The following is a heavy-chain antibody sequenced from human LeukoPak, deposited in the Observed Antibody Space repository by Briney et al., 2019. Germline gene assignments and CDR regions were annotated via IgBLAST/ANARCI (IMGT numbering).Heavy chain of an antibody. J-gene: IGHJ6*03. CDR1: GYTFTGYY. D-gene: IGHD2-2*01. CDR3: ARGCQYQLLIYFYYYMDV. V-gene: IGHV1-2*02. Sequence: ASVKVSCKASGYTFTGYYMHWVRQAPGQGLGWMGWINPNSGGTNYAQKFQGRVTMTRDTSISTAYMELSRLRSDDTAVYYCARGCQYQLLIYFYYYMDVWAKGPRSPSP. CDR2: INPNSGGT.